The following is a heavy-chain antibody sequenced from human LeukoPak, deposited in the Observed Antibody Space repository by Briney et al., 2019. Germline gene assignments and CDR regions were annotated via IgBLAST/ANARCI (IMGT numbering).Heavy chain of an antibody. CDR2: IIPIFGTA. J-gene: IGHJ6*02. D-gene: IGHD3-22*01. V-gene: IGHV1-69*13. CDR1: GGTFSSYA. Sequence: GASVKVSCKASGGTFSSYAISWVRQAPGQGLEWMGGIIPIFGTANYAQKFQGRVTITADESTSTAYMELSSPRSEDTAVYYCARVHSSGYYYYYGMDVWGQGTTVTVSS. CDR3: ARVHSSGYYYYYGMDV.